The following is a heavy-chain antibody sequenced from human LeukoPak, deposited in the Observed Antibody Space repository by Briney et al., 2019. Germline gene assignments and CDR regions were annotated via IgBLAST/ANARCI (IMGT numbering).Heavy chain of an antibody. J-gene: IGHJ6*04. D-gene: IGHD3-10*01. CDR3: ARDLYGSGSYSNYYYGMDV. CDR1: GFTFSDYY. V-gene: IGHV3-11*06. Sequence: GGSLRLSCAASGFTFSDYYMSWIRQAPGKGLEWVSFISSSSSYTNYADSVKGRFTISRDNAMNSLYLQMNSLRAEDTAVYYCARDLYGSGSYSNYYYGMDVWGKGTTVTVSS. CDR2: ISSSSSYT.